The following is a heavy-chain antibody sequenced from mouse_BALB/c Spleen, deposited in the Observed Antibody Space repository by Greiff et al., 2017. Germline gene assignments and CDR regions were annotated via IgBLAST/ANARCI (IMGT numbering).Heavy chain of an antibody. CDR3: ASIYYDYPFAY. D-gene: IGHD2-4*01. Sequence: VKLQESGPGLVAPSQSLSITCTVSGFSLTSYGVHWVRQPPGKGLEWLGVIWAGGSTNYNSALMSRLSISKDNSKSQVFLKMNSLQTDDTAMYYCASIYYDYPFAYWGQGTLVTVSA. V-gene: IGHV2-9*02. CDR1: GFSLTSYG. CDR2: IWAGGST. J-gene: IGHJ3*01.